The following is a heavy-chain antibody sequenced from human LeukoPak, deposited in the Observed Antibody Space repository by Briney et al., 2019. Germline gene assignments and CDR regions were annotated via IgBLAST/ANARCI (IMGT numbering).Heavy chain of an antibody. D-gene: IGHD1-26*01. CDR3: AKDWDSGSYFADY. V-gene: IGHV3-48*03. CDR1: GFTFSSYE. Sequence: GGSLRLSCAASGFTFSSYEMNWVRQAPGKGLEWVSYISSSGSTIYYADSVKGRFTISRDNAKNTLYFQMNSLGAEDTAVYYCAKDWDSGSYFADYWGQGTLVTVSS. CDR2: ISSSGSTI. J-gene: IGHJ4*02.